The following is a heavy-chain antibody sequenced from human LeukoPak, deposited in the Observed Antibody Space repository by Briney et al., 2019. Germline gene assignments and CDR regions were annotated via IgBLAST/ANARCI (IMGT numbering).Heavy chain of an antibody. Sequence: ASVKVSCKASGGTFSSYAISWVRQAPGQGLEWMGGIIPIFGTANYAQKFQGRVTITTDESTSTAYMELSSLRSEDTAVYYCARGPYYYDSSSYYFDYWGQGTLVTVSS. V-gene: IGHV1-69*05. CDR3: ARGPYYYDSSSYYFDY. CDR2: IIPIFGTA. J-gene: IGHJ4*02. CDR1: GGTFSSYA. D-gene: IGHD3-22*01.